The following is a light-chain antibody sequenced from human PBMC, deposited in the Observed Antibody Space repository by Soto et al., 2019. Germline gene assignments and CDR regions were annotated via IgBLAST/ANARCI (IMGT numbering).Light chain of an antibody. CDR2: RNH. CDR1: GSNIGTYA. J-gene: IGLJ2*01. Sequence: QSVLTQSPSASATPGQRVTISCSGSGSNIGTYAVNWYQQLPGTTPTLLIFRNHQRPSGVPDRFSGSKSGTSASLAISGPQSEGEADYYCAAWDDSLRAVVFGGGTKLTVL. V-gene: IGLV1-44*01. CDR3: AAWDDSLRAVV.